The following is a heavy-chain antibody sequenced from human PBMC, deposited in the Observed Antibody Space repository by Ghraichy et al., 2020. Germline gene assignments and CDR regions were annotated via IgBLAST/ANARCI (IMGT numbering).Heavy chain of an antibody. J-gene: IGHJ4*02. CDR3: ATLRTGLGNDY. V-gene: IGHV4-34*01. CDR2: INHSGST. Sequence: SETLSLTCAVYGGSFSGYYWSWIRQPPGKGLEWIGEINHSGSTNYNPSLKSRVTIPVDTSKNQFSLKLSSVTAAATAVYYCATLRTGLGNDYWGQGTLVTVSS. CDR1: GGSFSGYY. D-gene: IGHD7-27*01.